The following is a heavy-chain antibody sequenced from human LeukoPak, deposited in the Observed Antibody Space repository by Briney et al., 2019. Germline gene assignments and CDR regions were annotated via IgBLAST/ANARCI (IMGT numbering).Heavy chain of an antibody. Sequence: ASVKVSCKASGYTFTSYGISWVRQAPGQGLEWMGWISAYNGNTNYAQKLQGRVTMTTDTSTSTAYMELRSLRSDDTAVYYCARVGVGSRQLYDILTGRYYYYYMDVWGKGTTVTISS. D-gene: IGHD3-9*01. V-gene: IGHV1-18*01. CDR2: ISAYNGNT. CDR1: GYTFTSYG. J-gene: IGHJ6*03. CDR3: ARVGVGSRQLYDILTGRYYYYYMDV.